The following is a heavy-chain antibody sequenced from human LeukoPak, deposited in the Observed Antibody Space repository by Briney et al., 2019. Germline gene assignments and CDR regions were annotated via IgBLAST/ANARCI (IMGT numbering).Heavy chain of an antibody. Sequence: SETLSLTCTVSGGSISSYYWSWIRQPAGKGLEWVGRIYTSGSTNYNPSLKSRVTMSVDTSKNQFSLKLSSVTAADTAVYYCARESLGGYFDWLLSSYFDYWGQGTLVTVSS. CDR3: ARESLGGYFDWLLSSYFDY. J-gene: IGHJ4*02. CDR1: GGSISSYY. CDR2: IYTSGST. V-gene: IGHV4-4*07. D-gene: IGHD3-9*01.